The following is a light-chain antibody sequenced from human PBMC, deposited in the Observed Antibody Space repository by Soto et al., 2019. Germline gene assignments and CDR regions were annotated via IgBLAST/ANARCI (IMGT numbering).Light chain of an antibody. CDR2: DVN. J-gene: IGLJ1*01. CDR3: SSYTGSSTFV. CDR1: SSDVGGYDY. V-gene: IGLV2-14*01. Sequence: QSVLTQPASVSGSPGQSITISCTGTSSDVGGYDYVSWYQQLPGKAPKLLIYDVNNRPSGVSHRFSGSKSGNTASLTISGLQAEDEADYYCSSYTGSSTFVFGTETKVTVL.